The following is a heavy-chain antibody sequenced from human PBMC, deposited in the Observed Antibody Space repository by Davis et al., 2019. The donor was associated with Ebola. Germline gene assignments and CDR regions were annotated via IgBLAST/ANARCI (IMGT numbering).Heavy chain of an antibody. V-gene: IGHV3-20*04. D-gene: IGHD3-16*01. CDR3: ARRDFGRAAITYNGAFDV. Sequence: GGSLRLSCAASGYSFDNFAMTWVRQVPGKGLEWVSGINWNGGSTGYGDSVKGRFSISRDNAKKSLYLQMNSLRPEDTAFYYCARRDFGRAAITYNGAFDVWGQGTLVTVSS. CDR2: INWNGGST. J-gene: IGHJ3*01. CDR1: GYSFDNFA.